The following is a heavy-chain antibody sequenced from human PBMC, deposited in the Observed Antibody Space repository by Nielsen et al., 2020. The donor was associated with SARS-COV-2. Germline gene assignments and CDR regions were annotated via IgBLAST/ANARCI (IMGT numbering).Heavy chain of an antibody. CDR3: ARAPIQHTFYYGSGYTGGYYFDY. J-gene: IGHJ4*02. V-gene: IGHV4-30-4*01. CDR2: IFYSGST. CDR1: GDSISSTDYY. D-gene: IGHD3-10*01. Sequence: SETLSLTCTVSGDSISSTDYYWSWIRQPPGRGLEWIGYIFYSGSTYYNSSLKSRVTISVNTSKNQFSLKLTSVTAADTAVYYCARAPIQHTFYYGSGYTGGYYFDYWGQGMLVTVSS.